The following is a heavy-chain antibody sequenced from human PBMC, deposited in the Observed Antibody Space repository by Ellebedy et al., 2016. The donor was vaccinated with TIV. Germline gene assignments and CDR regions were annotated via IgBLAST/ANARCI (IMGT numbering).Heavy chain of an antibody. CDR1: GGSFSDYY. CDR2: INHSGST. J-gene: IGHJ3*01. CDR3: ARVRLGYCSSDSCYNAFDV. V-gene: IGHV4-34*01. Sequence: SETLSLTXAVYGGSFSDYYWSWIRQPPGKELEWIGEINHSGSTNYNPSLKSRVTISVDTSKSQFSLKLNSVTAADTAVYYCARVRLGYCSSDSCYNAFDVWGQGTMVAVS. D-gene: IGHD2-2*02.